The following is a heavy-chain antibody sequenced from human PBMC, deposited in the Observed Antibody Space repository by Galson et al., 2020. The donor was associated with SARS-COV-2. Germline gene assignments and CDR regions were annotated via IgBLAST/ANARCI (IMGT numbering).Heavy chain of an antibody. CDR1: GSTFTDYY. CDR2: INPKSGGT. Sequence: ASVKVSCKASGSTFTDYYIHWVRQAPGQGLEWMGWINPKSGGTNYAQKFEGRVTMTRDTSITTAYMELSRLRADDTAVYYCARLRYYDVLTGYIVDVWGQGTMGTVSS. CDR3: ARLRYYDVLTGYIVDV. V-gene: IGHV1-2*02. D-gene: IGHD3-9*01. J-gene: IGHJ6*02.